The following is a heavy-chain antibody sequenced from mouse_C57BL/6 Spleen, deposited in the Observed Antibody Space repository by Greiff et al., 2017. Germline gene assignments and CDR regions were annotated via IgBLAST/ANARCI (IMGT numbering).Heavy chain of an antibody. CDR2: IYPGSGNA. CDR1: GYTFTDYY. J-gene: IGHJ4*01. CDR3: ARCGYYGAMDY. Sequence: QVQLQQSGAELVRPGASVKLSCKASGYTFTDYYINWVKQRPGQGLEWIARIYPGSGNAYYNEKFKGKATLTAVKSSSTAYMQLSSLTSEDSAVYFCARCGYYGAMDYWGQGTSVTVS. V-gene: IGHV1-76*01. D-gene: IGHD2-3*01.